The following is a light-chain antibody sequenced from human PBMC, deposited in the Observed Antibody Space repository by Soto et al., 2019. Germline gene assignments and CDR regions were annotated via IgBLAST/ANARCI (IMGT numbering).Light chain of an antibody. CDR1: QSISSW. J-gene: IGKJ5*01. V-gene: IGKV1-5*01. CDR3: QQYNSYPIT. Sequence: DIQMTQSPSTLSASVRDRVTITCRASQSISSWLAWYQQKPGKAPKLMIYDASSLESGVPSRFSGSGSGTEFNLTISSLQPDDFATYYCQQYNSYPITFGQGTRLEIK. CDR2: DAS.